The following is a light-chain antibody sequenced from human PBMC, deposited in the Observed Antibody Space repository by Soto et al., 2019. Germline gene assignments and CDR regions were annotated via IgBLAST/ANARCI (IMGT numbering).Light chain of an antibody. CDR2: GAS. CDR1: QVISSY. J-gene: IGKJ4*01. Sequence: IQLTQSPSSLSASVGDRVTITCRARQVISSYLAWYQQKPWKAPKLLIYGASTLQSGVPSRFSGSGSGTDFTLTISSLQPEDFATYYCQQLNSYPLTFGGGTKVDIK. V-gene: IGKV1-9*01. CDR3: QQLNSYPLT.